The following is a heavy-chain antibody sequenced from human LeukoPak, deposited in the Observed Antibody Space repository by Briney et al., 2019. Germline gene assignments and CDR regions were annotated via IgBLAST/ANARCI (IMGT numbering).Heavy chain of an antibody. J-gene: IGHJ4*02. Sequence: GGSLRLSCAASGFPFSAYAMNWVRQAPGKGLEWVSAISGSGGSTYYADSVKGRFTISRDNSKNTLYLQMNSLRAEDTAVYYCAKPRGQTATYYYDSSGAKADYWGQGTLVTVSS. CDR1: GFPFSAYA. CDR3: AKPRGQTATYYYDSSGAKADY. CDR2: ISGSGGST. D-gene: IGHD3-22*01. V-gene: IGHV3-23*01.